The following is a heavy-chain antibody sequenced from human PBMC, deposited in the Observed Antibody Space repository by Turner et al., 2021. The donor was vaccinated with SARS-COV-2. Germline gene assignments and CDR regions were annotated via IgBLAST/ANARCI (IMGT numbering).Heavy chain of an antibody. D-gene: IGHD5-12*01. V-gene: IGHV3-33*01. Sequence: QVQLVESGGGVVQPGRSLRRYCAASGFTFSSYGMHWVRQAPGKGLEGVAVIWYDGSNKYYADSVKGRFTISRDNSKNTLYLQMNSLRAEDTAVYYCARDGGYSGYAYFDYWGQGTLVTVSS. J-gene: IGHJ4*02. CDR3: ARDGGYSGYAYFDY. CDR2: IWYDGSNK. CDR1: GFTFSSYG.